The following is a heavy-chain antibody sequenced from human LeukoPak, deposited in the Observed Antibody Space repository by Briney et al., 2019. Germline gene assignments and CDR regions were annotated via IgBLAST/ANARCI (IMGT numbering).Heavy chain of an antibody. CDR3: ARDYYDSSGYRFQH. CDR1: GGTFSSYA. J-gene: IGHJ1*01. V-gene: IGHV1-69*05. D-gene: IGHD3-22*01. Sequence: ASVKVSCKASGGTFSSYAISWVRQAPGQGLEWMGRIIPIFGTANYAQKFQGRVTITTDESTSTAYMELSSLRSEDTAAYYCARDYYDSSGYRFQHWGQGTLVTVSS. CDR2: IIPIFGTA.